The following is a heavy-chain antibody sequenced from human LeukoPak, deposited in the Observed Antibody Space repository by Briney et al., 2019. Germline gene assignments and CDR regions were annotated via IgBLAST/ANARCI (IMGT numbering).Heavy chain of an antibody. D-gene: IGHD4-17*01. V-gene: IGHV4-59*01. CDR1: GVSFSGYY. CDR2: IYYSGST. J-gene: IGHJ4*02. CDR3: ARGRTTVTTD. Sequence: PSETLSLTCAVYGVSFSGYYWSWIRQPPGKGLEWIGCIYYSGSTNYNPSLKSRVTISVDTSKNQFSLKLSSVTAADTAVYYCARGRTTVTTDWGQGTLVTVSS.